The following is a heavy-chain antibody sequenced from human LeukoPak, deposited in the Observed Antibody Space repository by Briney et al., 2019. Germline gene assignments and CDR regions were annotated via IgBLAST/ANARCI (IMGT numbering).Heavy chain of an antibody. CDR2: IYYSGST. D-gene: IGHD3-22*01. CDR3: ASWPPIYYYDSSAKAGNDY. CDR1: GGSISSYY. Sequence: SETLSLTCTVSGGSISSYYWSWIRHPPGKGLEWIGYIYYSGSTNYNPSLKSRVTISVDTSKNQFSLKLSSVTAADTAVYYCASWPPIYYYDSSAKAGNDYWGQGTLVTVSS. J-gene: IGHJ4*02. V-gene: IGHV4-59*01.